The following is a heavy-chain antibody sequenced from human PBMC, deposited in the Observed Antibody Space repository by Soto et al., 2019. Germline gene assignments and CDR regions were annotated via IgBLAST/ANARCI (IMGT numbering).Heavy chain of an antibody. CDR3: ARGYCSGGSCYSVYMDV. J-gene: IGHJ6*03. Sequence: ASVKVSCKASGYTFTSYGISWVRQAPGQGLEWMGWISAYNGNRNYAQKLQGRVTITTDTSTSTAYMELSSLRSDDTAVYYCARGYCSGGSCYSVYMDVWGRGTTVTGS. V-gene: IGHV1-18*01. D-gene: IGHD2-15*01. CDR2: ISAYNGNR. CDR1: GYTFTSYG.